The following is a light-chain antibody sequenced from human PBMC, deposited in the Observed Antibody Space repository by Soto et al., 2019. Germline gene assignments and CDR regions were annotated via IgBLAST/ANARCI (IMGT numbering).Light chain of an antibody. V-gene: IGKV3-15*01. J-gene: IGKJ2*01. CDR2: GAS. CDR1: QSVSSN. Sequence: EIVMTQSPATLSVSPGERATLSCRASQSVSSNLAWYQQKPGQAPRLLIYGASTRATGIPARFSGSGSGTECTLTISSLQSEDFAVYYCQQDKNWPMYTFGQGTKLEIK. CDR3: QQDKNWPMYT.